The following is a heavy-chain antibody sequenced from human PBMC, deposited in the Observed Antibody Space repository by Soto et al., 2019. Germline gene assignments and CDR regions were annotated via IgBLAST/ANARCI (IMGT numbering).Heavy chain of an antibody. V-gene: IGHV1-2*04. D-gene: IGHD2-8*01. CDR2: INPKSGGT. Sequence: ASVKVSCKASGYSFTDYHIHWVRQAPGQGLEWLGRINPKSGGTSTAQKFQGWVTMTTDASISTASMELTRLTSDDTAIYYCARGDSTDCSNGVCSFFYNHDMDVWGQGTTVTVSS. CDR1: GYSFTDYH. J-gene: IGHJ6*02. CDR3: ARGDSTDCSNGVCSFFYNHDMDV.